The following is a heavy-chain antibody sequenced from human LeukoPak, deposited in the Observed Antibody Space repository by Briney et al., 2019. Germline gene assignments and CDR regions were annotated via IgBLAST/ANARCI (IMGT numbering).Heavy chain of an antibody. Sequence: ALVKVSCKASGYTFTGYYMHWVRQAPGQGLEWMGWINPNSGGTNYAQKFQGRVTMTRDTSISTAYMELSRLRSDDTAVYYCAVNPALEMATIYPHWGQGTLVTVSS. V-gene: IGHV1-2*02. D-gene: IGHD5-24*01. CDR2: INPNSGGT. CDR3: AVNPALEMATIYPH. CDR1: GYTFTGYY. J-gene: IGHJ4*02.